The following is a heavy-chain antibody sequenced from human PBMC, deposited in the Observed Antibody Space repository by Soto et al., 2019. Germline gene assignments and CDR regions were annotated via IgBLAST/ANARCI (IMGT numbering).Heavy chain of an antibody. J-gene: IGHJ4*02. V-gene: IGHV1-69*02. Sequence: QVPLVQSGAEVKKPGSSVKVSCTASGGTFSKYSISWIRQAPGQGLDWMGRIIPYLSVTNYAQKFKVRVTITADKSTGIAYMELKNLISEDTAVYFCASGSATDVDYWGQGTLITVSS. CDR1: GGTFSKYS. D-gene: IGHD2-15*01. CDR2: IIPYLSVT. CDR3: ASGSATDVDY.